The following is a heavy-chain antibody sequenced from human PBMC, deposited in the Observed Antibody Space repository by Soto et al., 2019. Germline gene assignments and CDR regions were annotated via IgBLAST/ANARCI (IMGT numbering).Heavy chain of an antibody. CDR1: GFTFSSYS. Sequence: GGSLRLSCAAPGFTFSSYSMNWVRQAPGKGLEWVSYISSSSSTIYYADSVRGRFTISRDNAKNSLYLQMNSLRDEDTAVYYCARGRLGSSSFHYWGQGTLVTVSS. V-gene: IGHV3-48*02. J-gene: IGHJ4*02. D-gene: IGHD6-13*01. CDR2: ISSSSSTI. CDR3: ARGRLGSSSFHY.